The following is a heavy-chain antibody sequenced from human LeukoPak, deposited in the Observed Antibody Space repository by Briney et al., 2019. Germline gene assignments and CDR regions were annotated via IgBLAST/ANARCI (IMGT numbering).Heavy chain of an antibody. V-gene: IGHV3-21*01. CDR3: ARGWLAAAGTIDY. CDR2: ISSSSSYI. CDR1: GFTFSSYS. Sequence: RGSLRLSCAASGFTFSSYSMNWVRQAPGKGLEWVSSISSSSSYIYYADSVKGRFTISRDNAKNSLYLQMNSLRAEDTAVYYCARGWLAAAGTIDYWGQGTLVTVSS. J-gene: IGHJ4*02. D-gene: IGHD6-13*01.